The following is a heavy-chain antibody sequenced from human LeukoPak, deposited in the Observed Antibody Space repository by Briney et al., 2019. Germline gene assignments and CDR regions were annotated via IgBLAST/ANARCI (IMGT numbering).Heavy chain of an antibody. J-gene: IGHJ4*02. V-gene: IGHV1-24*01. CDR1: GYTLTELS. D-gene: IGHD6-19*01. CDR2: FYPEDGET. Sequence: GASVKVSCKVSGYTLTELSMHWVRQALGKGLEWMGGFYPEDGETIYAQKFQGRVTMTEDTSTDTAYMELSSLRSEDTAVYYCATASRSGWPYFDYWGQGTLVTVSS. CDR3: ATASRSGWPYFDY.